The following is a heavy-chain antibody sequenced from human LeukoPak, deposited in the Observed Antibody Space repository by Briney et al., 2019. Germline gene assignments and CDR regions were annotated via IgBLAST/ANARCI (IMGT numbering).Heavy chain of an antibody. CDR3: VKDDGWVQYAN. Sequence: GGSLRLSCAASRFTFSNYAMNWVRQAPGKGLEWVSGIRADAVTTYYADSVKGRFIISRDNSKNTVYLQMNSLSAEDAAVYYCVKDDGWVQYANWGQGTLVTVSS. CDR2: IRADAVTT. D-gene: IGHD5-24*01. V-gene: IGHV3-23*01. J-gene: IGHJ4*02. CDR1: RFTFSNYA.